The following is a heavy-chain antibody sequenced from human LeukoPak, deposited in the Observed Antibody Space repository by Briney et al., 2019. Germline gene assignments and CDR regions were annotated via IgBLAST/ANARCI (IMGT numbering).Heavy chain of an antibody. D-gene: IGHD6-13*01. V-gene: IGHV3-23*01. CDR1: GFTFSSYA. J-gene: IGHJ4*02. CDR3: ARETSGLAAADH. Sequence: PGGSLRLSCAASGFTFSSYAMSWVRQAPGKGLEWVSAISGSGGSTYYADSVKGRFTISRDNSKNTLFLQMNSLRVEDTAVYFCARETSGLAAADHWGQGTLVTVSS. CDR2: ISGSGGST.